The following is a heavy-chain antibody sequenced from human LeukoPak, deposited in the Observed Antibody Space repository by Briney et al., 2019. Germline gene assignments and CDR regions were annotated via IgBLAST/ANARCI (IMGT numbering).Heavy chain of an antibody. Sequence: PGGSLRLSCAASGFTFSSYDMRWVRQATGKGLEWVSAIGTAGDTYYPGSVKGRFTISRENAKNSLYLQMNSLRAGDTAVYYCARGYGDHWYFDLWGRGTLVTVSS. J-gene: IGHJ2*01. CDR2: IGTAGDT. V-gene: IGHV3-13*01. CDR1: GFTFSSYD. D-gene: IGHD4-17*01. CDR3: ARGYGDHWYFDL.